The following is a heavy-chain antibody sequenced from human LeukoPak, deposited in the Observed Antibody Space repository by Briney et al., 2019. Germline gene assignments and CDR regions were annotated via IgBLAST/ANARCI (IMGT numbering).Heavy chain of an antibody. CDR3: AKDKVPDGKWEIDR. CDR2: ITGNAGFI. J-gene: IGHJ5*02. V-gene: IGHV3-23*01. CDR1: GFTFSTYA. D-gene: IGHD1-26*01. Sequence: PGGSLRLSCTHSGFTFSTYAMNWVRQAPGKGLEWVGGITGNAGFIGYADSVKGRFIISRDNTNNRLFLQMRSLRGEDTAVYYCAKDKVPDGKWEIDRWGQGTLVTVSS.